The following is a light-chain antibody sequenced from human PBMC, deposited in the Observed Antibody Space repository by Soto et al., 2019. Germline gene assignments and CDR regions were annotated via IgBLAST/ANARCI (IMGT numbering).Light chain of an antibody. CDR3: QHYGGSLWT. Sequence: EIVLRQSPGPLSLSPGDRATLSCRASQSVSSSYLAWYQQKPGQAPRLLIYGASSRASGIPDKFSGSGSGTDFTLTISRLEPEDSALYYCQHYGGSLWTFGQGTKVEIK. CDR2: GAS. V-gene: IGKV3-20*01. CDR1: QSVSSSY. J-gene: IGKJ1*01.